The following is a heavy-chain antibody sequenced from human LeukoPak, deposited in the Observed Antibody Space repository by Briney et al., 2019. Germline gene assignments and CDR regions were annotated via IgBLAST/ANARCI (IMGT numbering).Heavy chain of an antibody. D-gene: IGHD3-10*01. CDR1: GFTLSSYW. CDR3: ARAYYGSGSYHFDY. V-gene: IGHV3-7*01. Sequence: GGSLRLSCAASGFTLSSYWMSWVRPAPGKGLEWVANIKQDGSEKYYVDSVKGRFTISRDNAKNSLYLQMNSLRAEDTAVYYCARAYYGSGSYHFDYWGQGTLVSVSS. J-gene: IGHJ4*02. CDR2: IKQDGSEK.